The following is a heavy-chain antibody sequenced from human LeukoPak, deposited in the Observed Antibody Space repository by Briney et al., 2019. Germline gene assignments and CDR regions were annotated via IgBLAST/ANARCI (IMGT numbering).Heavy chain of an antibody. CDR3: ARGDIVVVTAIDYYFDY. J-gene: IGHJ4*02. V-gene: IGHV1-18*01. CDR1: GYTFTSYG. CDR2: ISAYNGNT. Sequence: ASVMVSCKASGYTFTSYGISWVRQAPGQGLEWMGWISAYNGNTNYAQKLQGRVTMTTDTSTSTAYMELRSLRSDDTAVYYCARGDIVVVTAIDYYFDYWGQGTLVTVSS. D-gene: IGHD2-21*02.